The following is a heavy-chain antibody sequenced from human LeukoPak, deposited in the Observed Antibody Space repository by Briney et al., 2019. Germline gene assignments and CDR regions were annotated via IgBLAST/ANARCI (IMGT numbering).Heavy chain of an antibody. V-gene: IGHV3-21*01. D-gene: IGHD3-22*01. CDR2: ISSSSSHI. CDR3: ARADYYDSSGYPDDAFDI. Sequence: GSLRLSCAASGFTFSSYSMNWVRQAPGKGLEWVSSISSSSSHIYYADSVKGRFTISRDNAKNSLYLQMNSLRAEDTAVYYCARADYYDSSGYPDDAFDIWGQGTMVTVSS. CDR1: GFTFSSYS. J-gene: IGHJ3*02.